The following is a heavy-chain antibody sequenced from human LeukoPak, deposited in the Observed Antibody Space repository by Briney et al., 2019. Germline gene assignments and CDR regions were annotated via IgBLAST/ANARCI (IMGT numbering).Heavy chain of an antibody. Sequence: WGSLRLSCAASGFTFSSYAMHWVRQAPGKGLEWVAVISYDGSNKYYADSVKGRFTISRDNSKNTLYLQMNSLRAEDTAVYYCARDGYYYDSSGYFNFDYWGQGTLVTVSS. CDR3: ARDGYYYDSSGYFNFDY. D-gene: IGHD3-22*01. V-gene: IGHV3-30-3*01. CDR1: GFTFSSYA. J-gene: IGHJ4*02. CDR2: ISYDGSNK.